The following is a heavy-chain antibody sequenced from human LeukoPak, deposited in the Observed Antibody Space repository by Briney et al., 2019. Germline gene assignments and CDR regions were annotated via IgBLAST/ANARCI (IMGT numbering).Heavy chain of an antibody. Sequence: ASVKVSCKASGYTFTSYGISWVRQAPGQGLEWMGWISGYNGNTKYAQKYQGRVTMITDTYTSTASMEMRSLRSDDTAVYYCARAPPGSLVVPVAKRPWYFDLWGRGTLVTVSS. V-gene: IGHV1-18*01. J-gene: IGHJ2*01. CDR1: GYTFTSYG. CDR3: ARAPPGSLVVPVAKRPWYFDL. D-gene: IGHD2-2*01. CDR2: ISGYNGNT.